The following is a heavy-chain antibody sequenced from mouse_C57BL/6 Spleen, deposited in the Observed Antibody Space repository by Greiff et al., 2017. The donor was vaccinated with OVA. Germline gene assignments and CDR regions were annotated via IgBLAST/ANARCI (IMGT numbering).Heavy chain of an antibody. CDR1: GYSITSGYD. CDR2: ISYSGST. Sequence: EVQLVESGPGMVKPSQSLSLTCTVTGYSITSGYDWHWIRHFPGNKLEWMGYISYSGSTNYNPSLKSRISITHDTSKNHFFLKLNAVTTEDTATYYCARGITTVVDWYFDVWGTGTTVTVSS. V-gene: IGHV3-1*01. CDR3: ARGITTVVDWYFDV. J-gene: IGHJ1*03. D-gene: IGHD1-1*01.